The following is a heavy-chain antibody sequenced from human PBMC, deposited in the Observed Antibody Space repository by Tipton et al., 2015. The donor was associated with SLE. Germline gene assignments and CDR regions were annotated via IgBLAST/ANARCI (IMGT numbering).Heavy chain of an antibody. CDR2: VFHGGST. V-gene: IGHV4-4*02. D-gene: IGHD3-10*01. J-gene: IGHJ3*02. CDR3: ARRRRLYAFDI. Sequence: TLSLTCTVSGDSISSRNWWNWVRQPPGKGLQWIGEVFHGGSTNCNPSLNSRVAISLDKSTNQFSLKLNSVTAADTAIYYCARRRRLYAFDIWGQGTVVTVSS. CDR1: GDSISSRNW.